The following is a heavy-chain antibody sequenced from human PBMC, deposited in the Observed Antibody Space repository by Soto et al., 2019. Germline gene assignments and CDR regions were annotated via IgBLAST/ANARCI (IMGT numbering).Heavy chain of an antibody. D-gene: IGHD2-15*01. J-gene: IGHJ3*02. CDR1: GFTVSSNY. CDR3: ARDQYCSGGSCYYAFDI. Sequence: GSLSLSCAASGFTVSSNYMSWVRQAPGKGLEWVSVIYSGGSTYYADSVKGRFTISRHNSKNTLYLQMNSLRAEDTAVYYCARDQYCSGGSCYYAFDIWGQGTMVTVSS. V-gene: IGHV3-53*04. CDR2: IYSGGST.